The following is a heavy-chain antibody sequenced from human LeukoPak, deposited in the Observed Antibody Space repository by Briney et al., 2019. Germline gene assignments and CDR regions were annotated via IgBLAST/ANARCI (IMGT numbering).Heavy chain of an antibody. V-gene: IGHV3-23*01. CDR2: ISESGDGT. Sequence: GGTLTLTCAASGFTFSGYGMSWVRQAPGKGLEWVSAISESGDGTFYAGSVQGRFSISRDNSKNTLYLQMNSLRAEDTAVYYCAKSHHVTAIDYWGQGTLVTVSS. D-gene: IGHD2-21*02. CDR3: AKSHHVTAIDY. J-gene: IGHJ4*02. CDR1: GFTFSGYG.